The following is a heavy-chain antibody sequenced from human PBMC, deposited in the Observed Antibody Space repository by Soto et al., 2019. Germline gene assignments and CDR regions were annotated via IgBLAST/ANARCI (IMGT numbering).Heavy chain of an antibody. J-gene: IGHJ6*02. V-gene: IGHV3-48*02. CDR2: ISSSSSTI. Sequence: GGSLRLSCAASGFTFSSYSMNWVRQAPGKGLEWVSYISSSSSTIYYADSVKGRFTISRDNAKNSLYLQMNSLRDEDTAVYYCARDKRPYYYDSSGLWGMDVWGQGTTVTVSS. D-gene: IGHD3-22*01. CDR1: GFTFSSYS. CDR3: ARDKRPYYYDSSGLWGMDV.